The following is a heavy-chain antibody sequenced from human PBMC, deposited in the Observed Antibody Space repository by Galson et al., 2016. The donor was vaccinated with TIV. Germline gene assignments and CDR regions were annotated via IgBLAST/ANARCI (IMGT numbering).Heavy chain of an antibody. D-gene: IGHD3-22*01. J-gene: IGHJ5*02. CDR3: ARGRGIYDSSGYFLLDH. Sequence: SVKVSCKASGGTFGSFVISWVRQAPGQGLEWMGGIVPMFGTTNYAQKFQGRVTISADESTTTAYLELSSLRSEDTAVYYCARGRGIYDSSGYFLLDHWGQGTLVTVSS. CDR1: GGTFGSFV. V-gene: IGHV1-69*13. CDR2: IVPMFGTT.